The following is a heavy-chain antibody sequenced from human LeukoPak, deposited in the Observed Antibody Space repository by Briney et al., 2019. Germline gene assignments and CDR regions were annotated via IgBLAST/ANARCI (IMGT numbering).Heavy chain of an antibody. CDR3: ARGTGSYYVRGLDY. Sequence: PSETLSLTCAVYGGSFSGYYWSWIRQPPGKGLEWIGEINHSGSTNYNPSLKSRVTISVDTSKNQFSLKLSSVTAADTAVYYCARGTGSYYVRGLDYWGQGTLVTVSS. D-gene: IGHD1-26*01. CDR2: INHSGST. CDR1: GGSFSGYY. V-gene: IGHV4-34*01. J-gene: IGHJ4*02.